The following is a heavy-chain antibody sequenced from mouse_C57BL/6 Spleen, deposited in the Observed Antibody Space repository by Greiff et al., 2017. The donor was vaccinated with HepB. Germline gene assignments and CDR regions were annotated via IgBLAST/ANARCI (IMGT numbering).Heavy chain of an antibody. D-gene: IGHD1-1*01. V-gene: IGHV14-4*01. CDR3: TTSHDGTQLRDYFDY. CDR2: IDPENGDT. CDR1: GFNIKDDY. J-gene: IGHJ2*01. Sequence: VQLQQSGAELVRPGASVKLSCTASGFNIKDDYMHWVKQRPEQGLEWIGWIDPENGDTEYASKFQGKATITADTSSNTAYLQHSSLTSEDTAVYYCTTSHDGTQLRDYFDYWGQGTTLTVSS.